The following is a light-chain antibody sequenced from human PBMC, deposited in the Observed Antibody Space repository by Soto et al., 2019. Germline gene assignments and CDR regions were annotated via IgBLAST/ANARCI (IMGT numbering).Light chain of an antibody. CDR1: SSDVGAYNY. CDR2: DVS. J-gene: IGLJ1*01. V-gene: IGLV2-14*03. Sequence: QSVLTQPASLSVSPGQSITISCTGTSSDVGAYNYVSWYQHHPGNAPKLMIYDVSNRPSGVSNRFSGSKSGNTASLTISGLQAEDEADYYCSSYTSSSTYVFGTGTKVTVL. CDR3: SSYTSSSTYV.